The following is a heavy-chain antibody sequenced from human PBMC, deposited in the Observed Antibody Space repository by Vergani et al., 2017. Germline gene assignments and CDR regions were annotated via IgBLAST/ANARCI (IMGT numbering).Heavy chain of an antibody. D-gene: IGHD3-10*01. Sequence: EVQLVQSGAEVKKPGESLRISCKGSGYSFTSYWISWVRQMPGKGLEWMGRIDPSDSYTNYSPSFQGHVTISADKSISTAYLQWSSLKAADTAMYYCARGEVNWALNPLGLDYWGQGTLVTVSS. V-gene: IGHV5-10-1*01. CDR2: IDPSDSYT. CDR1: GYSFTSYW. CDR3: ARGEVNWALNPLGLDY. J-gene: IGHJ4*02.